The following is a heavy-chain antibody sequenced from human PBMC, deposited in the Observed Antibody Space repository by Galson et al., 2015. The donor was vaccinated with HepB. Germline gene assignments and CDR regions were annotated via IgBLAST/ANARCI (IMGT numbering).Heavy chain of an antibody. Sequence: SLRLSCAASGFTFSSYWMSWVRQAPGKGLEWVAVISYDGSNKYYADSVKGRFTIPRDNSKNTLYLQMNSLRAEDTAVYYCARDLIVVVVAANPAFDYWGQGTLVTVSS. J-gene: IGHJ4*02. V-gene: IGHV3-30*03. D-gene: IGHD2-15*01. CDR1: GFTFSSYW. CDR2: ISYDGSNK. CDR3: ARDLIVVVVAANPAFDY.